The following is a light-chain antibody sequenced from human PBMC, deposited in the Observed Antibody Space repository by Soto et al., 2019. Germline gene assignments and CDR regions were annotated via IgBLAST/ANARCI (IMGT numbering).Light chain of an antibody. Sequence: EIVLTQSPGTLSLSPGERATLSCRASQSISSSYLAWHQQRPGQAPRLLIYGASSRATGIPDRFSGSGSGTDFTLTISRLEPEDFAVYYCQQCDNSPPNTFGQGTKLEIK. CDR1: QSISSSY. CDR2: GAS. CDR3: QQCDNSPPNT. V-gene: IGKV3-20*01. J-gene: IGKJ2*01.